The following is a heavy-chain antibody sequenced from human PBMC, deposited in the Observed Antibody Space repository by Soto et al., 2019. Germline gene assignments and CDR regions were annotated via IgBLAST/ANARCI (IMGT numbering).Heavy chain of an antibody. CDR1: GFTFSSYG. CDR3: APWFGAFDY. Sequence: QVQLVESGGGVVQPGRSLRLSCAASGFTFSSYGMHWVRQAPGKGLEWVAVISRCTISRDNSKNTLYLQMNSLRAEDTAVYYCAPWFGAFDYWGQGTLVTVSS. J-gene: IGHJ4*02. D-gene: IGHD3-10*01. CDR2: IS. V-gene: IGHV3-30*03.